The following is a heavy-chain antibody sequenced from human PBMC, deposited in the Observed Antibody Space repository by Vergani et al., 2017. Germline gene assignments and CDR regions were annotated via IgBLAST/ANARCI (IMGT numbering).Heavy chain of an antibody. CDR2: IHSSGTT. Sequence: QVQLHESGPGLVQPSQTLSLTCTVSGGSITSGSFYWSWIRQPAGKGLEWIGRIHSSGTTNYNPSLKSRVTLSVDTSKNQLSLRMTSVTAADTAVYYCARDSWTSELRVVYWFDTWGQGTLVSVSS. J-gene: IGHJ5*02. D-gene: IGHD1-26*01. CDR3: ARDSWTSELRVVYWFDT. V-gene: IGHV4-61*02. CDR1: GGSITSGSFY.